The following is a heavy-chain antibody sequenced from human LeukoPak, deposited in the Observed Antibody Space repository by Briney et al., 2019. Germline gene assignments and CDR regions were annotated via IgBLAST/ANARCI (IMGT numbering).Heavy chain of an antibody. Sequence: PGGSLRLSCAASGFTFSSYAMSWVRQAPGKGLEWVSVIYSGGSTYYADSVKGRFTISRDNSKNTLYLQMNSLRAEDTAVYYCARVLDGDYLNWFDPWGQGTLVTVSS. J-gene: IGHJ5*02. CDR2: IYSGGST. CDR1: GFTFSSYA. CDR3: ARVLDGDYLNWFDP. D-gene: IGHD4-17*01. V-gene: IGHV3-53*01.